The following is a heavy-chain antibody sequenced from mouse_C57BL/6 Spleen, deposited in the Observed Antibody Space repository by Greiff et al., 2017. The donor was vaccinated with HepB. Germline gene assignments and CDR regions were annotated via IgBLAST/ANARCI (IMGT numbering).Heavy chain of an antibody. CDR3: ALGSSYWYFDV. CDR2: IYPGDGDT. V-gene: IGHV1-80*01. J-gene: IGHJ1*03. CDR1: GYAFSSYW. Sequence: VQLQESGAELVKPGASVKISCKASGYAFSSYWMNWVKQRPGKGLEWIGQIYPGDGDTNYNGKFKGKATLTADKSSSTAYMQLSSLTSEDSAVYFCALGSSYWYFDVWGTGTTVTVSS. D-gene: IGHD1-1*01.